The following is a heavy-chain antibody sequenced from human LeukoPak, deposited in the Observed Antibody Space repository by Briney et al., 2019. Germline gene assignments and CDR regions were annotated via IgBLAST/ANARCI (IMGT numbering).Heavy chain of an antibody. V-gene: IGHV3-30*02. CDR1: GFPFRSYA. CDR2: IRYDASYK. CDR3: ATYRQVLLPFES. Sequence: GGSLRLSCAASGFPFRSYAMHWVRQAPGKGLEWVAFIRYDASYKYYADSVKGRFTISRDNSKNSLYLQMNSLRAEDTAIYYCATYRQVLLPFESWGQGTLVTVSS. J-gene: IGHJ4*02. D-gene: IGHD2-8*02.